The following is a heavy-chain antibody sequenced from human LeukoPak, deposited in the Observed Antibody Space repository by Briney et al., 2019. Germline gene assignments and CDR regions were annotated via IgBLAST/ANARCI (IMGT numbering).Heavy chain of an antibody. CDR1: GFTFSSYG. CDR3: AKDLQDIVVVPAARLSFDAFDI. CDR2: IRYDGSNK. J-gene: IGHJ3*02. Sequence: PGGSLRLSCAASGFTFSSYGMHWVRQAPGKGLEWVAFIRYDGSNKYYADSVKGRFTISRDNSKNTLYLQMNSLRAEDTAVYYCAKDLQDIVVVPAARLSFDAFDIWGQGTMVTVSS. D-gene: IGHD2-2*01. V-gene: IGHV3-30*02.